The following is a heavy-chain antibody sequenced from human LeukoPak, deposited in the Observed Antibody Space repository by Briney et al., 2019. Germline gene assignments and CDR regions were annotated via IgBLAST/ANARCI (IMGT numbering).Heavy chain of an antibody. D-gene: IGHD1-26*01. J-gene: IGHJ4*02. V-gene: IGHV1-18*01. Sequence: ASVKVSCKASGYTFTSYDINWVRQAPGQGLEWMGWISAYNGKTNYAQKLQGRVTMTTDTSTRTAYMELRSLRSDDTAVYYCARNHHSQIVGATPNFDYWGQGTLVTVSS. CDR1: GYTFTSYD. CDR3: ARNHHSQIVGATPNFDY. CDR2: ISAYNGKT.